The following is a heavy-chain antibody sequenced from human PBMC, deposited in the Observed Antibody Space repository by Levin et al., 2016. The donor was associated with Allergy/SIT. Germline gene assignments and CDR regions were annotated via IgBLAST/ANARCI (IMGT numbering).Heavy chain of an antibody. V-gene: IGHV4-39*01. CDR3: AKDLRSGYGYYYYYMDV. D-gene: IGHD3-3*01. Sequence: WIRQPPGKGLEWIGSIYSSGSTYYNPSLKSRVTISVDTSKNQFSLKLSSVTAADTAVYYCAKDLRSGYGYYYYYMDVWGKGTTVTVSS. J-gene: IGHJ6*03. CDR2: IYSSGST.